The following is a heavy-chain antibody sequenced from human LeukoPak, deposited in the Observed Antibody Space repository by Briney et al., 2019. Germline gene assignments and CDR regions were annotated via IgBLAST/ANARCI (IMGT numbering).Heavy chain of an antibody. CDR2: INSDGSST. J-gene: IGHJ3*02. V-gene: IGHV3-74*01. Sequence: AGGSLRLSCAASGFTFSSYWMHWVRQAPGEGLVCVSRINSDGSSTSYADSAKGRFTISRDNAKNTLYLQMNSLRAEDTAVYYCARANYYGSGRAAFDIWGQGTMVTVSS. CDR3: ARANYYGSGRAAFDI. CDR1: GFTFSSYW. D-gene: IGHD3-10*01.